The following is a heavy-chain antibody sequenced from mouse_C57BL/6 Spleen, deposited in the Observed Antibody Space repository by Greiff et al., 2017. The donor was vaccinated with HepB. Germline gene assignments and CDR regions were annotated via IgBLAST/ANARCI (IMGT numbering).Heavy chain of an antibody. CDR3: ARWGGSSYGAMDY. J-gene: IGHJ4*01. Sequence: QVQLQQSGAELVKPGASVKLSCKASGYTFTSYWMQWVKQRPGQGLEWIGEIDPSDSYTNYNQKFKGKATLTVDTSSSTAYMQLSSLTSEDSAVYYCARWGGSSYGAMDYWGQGTSVTVSS. CDR2: IDPSDSYT. D-gene: IGHD1-1*01. V-gene: IGHV1-50*01. CDR1: GYTFTSYW.